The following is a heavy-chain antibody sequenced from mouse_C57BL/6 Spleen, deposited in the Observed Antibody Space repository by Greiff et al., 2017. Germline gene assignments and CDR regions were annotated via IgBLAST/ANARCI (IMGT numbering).Heavy chain of an antibody. CDR3: GISASSTAGGLFDY. J-gene: IGHJ2*01. Sequence: QVQLQQSGPELVKPGASVKLSCKASGYTFTGYSMNWVKQRPGQGLEWIGWLYPGGGVTYYNEKFKGKATLPADKSSSTAYMQLSSLTSEDSADYVGGISASSTAGGLFDYWGQGTTLTVSS. V-gene: IGHV1-82*01. CDR1: GYTFTGYS. D-gene: IGHD1-1*01. CDR2: LYPGGGVT.